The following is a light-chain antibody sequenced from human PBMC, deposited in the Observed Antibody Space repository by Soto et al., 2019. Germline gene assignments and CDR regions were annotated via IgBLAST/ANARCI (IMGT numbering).Light chain of an antibody. Sequence: EIVMTQSPATLSVSPGERATLSCRASQSVNTNLGWYQQKPGQAPRLLIYAASTMATGVPARFSGSASGTEFTLTISSLQSEDFAVYYCQQSNNWPLTFGGGTRVEIK. CDR2: AAS. J-gene: IGKJ4*01. V-gene: IGKV3-15*01. CDR1: QSVNTN. CDR3: QQSNNWPLT.